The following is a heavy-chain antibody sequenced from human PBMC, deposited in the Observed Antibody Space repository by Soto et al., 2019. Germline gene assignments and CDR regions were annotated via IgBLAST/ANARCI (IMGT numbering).Heavy chain of an antibody. D-gene: IGHD6-13*01. CDR3: ARDQGSEQLVPDDAFDI. J-gene: IGHJ3*02. V-gene: IGHV1-69*13. CDR2: IIPIFGTA. CDR1: GGTFSSYA. Sequence: SVKVSCKASGGTFSSYAISWVRQAPGQGLEWMGGIIPIFGTANYAQKFQGRVTITADESTSTAYMELSSLRPEDTAVYYCARDQGSEQLVPDDAFDIWGQGTMVTVSS.